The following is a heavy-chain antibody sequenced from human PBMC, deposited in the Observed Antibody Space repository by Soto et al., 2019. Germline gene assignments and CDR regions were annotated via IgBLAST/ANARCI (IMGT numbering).Heavy chain of an antibody. CDR1: GGSISSSSYY. D-gene: IGHD3-3*01. J-gene: IGHJ4*02. V-gene: IGHV4-39*01. CDR2: IYYSGST. Sequence: SETLSLTCTVSGGSISSSSYYWGWIRQPPGKGLEWIGSIYYSGSTYYNPSLKSRVTISVDTSKNQFSLKLSSGTVADTAVYYCARAYDFWSGYLRYFDYWGQGTLVTVSS. CDR3: ARAYDFWSGYLRYFDY.